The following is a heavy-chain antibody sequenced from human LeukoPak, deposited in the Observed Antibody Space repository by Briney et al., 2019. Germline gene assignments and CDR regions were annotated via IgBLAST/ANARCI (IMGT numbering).Heavy chain of an antibody. J-gene: IGHJ4*02. Sequence: SETLSLTCTVSGGSISSYYWSWLRQPPGKGLEWIGYIYYSRSTNYSPSLKSRVTISVDTSKNQFSLKLSSVTAADTAVYYCARHSNWPYYFDYWGQGTLVTVSS. D-gene: IGHD6-13*01. CDR3: ARHSNWPYYFDY. CDR1: GGSISSYY. CDR2: IYYSRST. V-gene: IGHV4-59*08.